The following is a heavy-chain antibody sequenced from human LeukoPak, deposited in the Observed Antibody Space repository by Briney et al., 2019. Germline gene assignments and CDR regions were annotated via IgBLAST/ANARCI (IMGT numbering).Heavy chain of an antibody. Sequence: PGGSLRLSCAASGFTVSSNYMSWVRQAPGKGLEWVSVIYSGGSTYYADSVKGRFTISRDNSKNTLYLQMNSLRAEDTAVYYCARVRAAAYFDYRGQGTLVTVSS. J-gene: IGHJ4*02. V-gene: IGHV3-53*01. CDR3: ARVRAAAYFDY. D-gene: IGHD6-13*01. CDR1: GFTVSSNY. CDR2: IYSGGST.